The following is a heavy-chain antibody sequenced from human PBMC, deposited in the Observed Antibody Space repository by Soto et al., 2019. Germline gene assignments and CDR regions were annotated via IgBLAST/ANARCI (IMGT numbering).Heavy chain of an antibody. D-gene: IGHD3-9*01. Sequence: ASVKVSCKASGYTFTSYGISWVRQAPGQGLEWMGWISAYNGNTNYAQKLQGRGTMTTDTSTSTAYMELRSLRSDDTAVYYCARDRSLLRYFDWDSPSGAFDIWGQGTMVTVSS. CDR1: GYTFTSYG. V-gene: IGHV1-18*01. CDR3: ARDRSLLRYFDWDSPSGAFDI. CDR2: ISAYNGNT. J-gene: IGHJ3*02.